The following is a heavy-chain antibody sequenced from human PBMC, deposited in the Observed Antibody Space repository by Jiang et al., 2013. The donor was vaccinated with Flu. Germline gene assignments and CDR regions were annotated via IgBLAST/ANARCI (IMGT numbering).Heavy chain of an antibody. Sequence: QLVESGAEVKKPGSSVKVSCKASGGTFSSYAISWVRQAPGQGLEWMGGIIPIFGTANYAQKFQGRVTITADESTSTAYMELSSLRSEDTAVYYCASHYYDSSGYYEGYFQHWGQGTLVTVSS. CDR2: IIPIFGTA. CDR1: GGTFSSYA. CDR3: ASHYYDSSGYYEGYFQH. V-gene: IGHV1-69*01. D-gene: IGHD3-22*01. J-gene: IGHJ1*01.